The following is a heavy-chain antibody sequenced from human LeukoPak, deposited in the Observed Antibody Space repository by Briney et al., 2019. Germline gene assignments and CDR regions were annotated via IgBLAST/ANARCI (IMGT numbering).Heavy chain of an antibody. CDR2: ISYDGSNK. CDR1: GFTFSSYA. D-gene: IGHD3-10*01. V-gene: IGHV3-30-3*01. CDR3: ARATYGSGSYWPDAFDI. Sequence: GGSLRLSCAASGFTFSSYAMHWVRQAPGKGLEWVAVISYDGSNKYYADSVKGRFTISRDNSKNTLYLQMNSLRAEDTAVYYCARATYGSGSYWPDAFDIWGKGTMVTVSS. J-gene: IGHJ3*02.